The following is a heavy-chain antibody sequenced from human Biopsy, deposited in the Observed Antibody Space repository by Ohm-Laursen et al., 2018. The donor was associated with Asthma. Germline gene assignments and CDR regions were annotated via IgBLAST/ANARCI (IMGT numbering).Heavy chain of an antibody. V-gene: IGHV3-30*18. D-gene: IGHD1-26*01. Sequence: SLRLSCTASGFTFSNYGMHWVRQAPGKGLDWVAVISFDGSNKNYTDSVKGRFTISRDNYRNKLHLQMNSLRAEDTAVYYCAKDVFPGWELRRGPDYWGQGTLVTVSS. CDR2: ISFDGSNK. CDR1: GFTFSNYG. CDR3: AKDVFPGWELRRGPDY. J-gene: IGHJ4*02.